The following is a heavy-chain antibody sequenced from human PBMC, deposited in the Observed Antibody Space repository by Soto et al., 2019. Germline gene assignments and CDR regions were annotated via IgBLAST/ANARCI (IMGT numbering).Heavy chain of an antibody. Sequence: ASVKVSCKVSGYTLTELSMHWVRQAPGKGLGWMGGFDPEDGETIYAQKFQGRVTMTEDTSTDTAYMELSSLRSEDTAVYYCATDQGFSRQMYNWFDPWGQGTLVTVSS. J-gene: IGHJ5*02. CDR1: GYTLTELS. CDR2: FDPEDGET. CDR3: ATDQGFSRQMYNWFDP. V-gene: IGHV1-24*01. D-gene: IGHD3-3*01.